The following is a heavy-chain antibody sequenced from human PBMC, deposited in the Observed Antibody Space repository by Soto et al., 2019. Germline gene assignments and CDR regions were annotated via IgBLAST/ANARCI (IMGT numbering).Heavy chain of an antibody. D-gene: IGHD3-22*01. J-gene: IGHJ4*02. CDR3: ARGAPVVNDY. V-gene: IGHV4-30-2*01. CDR2: IYHSGST. CDR1: GGSISSGGYS. Sequence: SETLSLTCAVSGGSISSGGYSWSWIRQPPGKGLEWIGYIYHSGSTYHNPSLKSRVTISVDRSKNQFSLKLSSVTAADTAVYYCARGAPVVNDYWGQGTLVTVSS.